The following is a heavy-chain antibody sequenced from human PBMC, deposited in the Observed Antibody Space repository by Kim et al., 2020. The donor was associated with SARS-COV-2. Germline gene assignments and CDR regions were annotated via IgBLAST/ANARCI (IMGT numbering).Heavy chain of an antibody. D-gene: IGHD3-3*01. CDR2: ISAYNGNT. Sequence: ASVKVSCKASGYTFTSYGISWVRQAPGQGLEWMGWISAYNGNTNYAQKLQGRVTMTTDTSTSTAYMELRSLRSHETAVYYCAREGGITIFGVVIQPGGYFDYWGQGTLVTVSS. CDR1: GYTFTSYG. V-gene: IGHV1-18*01. J-gene: IGHJ4*02. CDR3: AREGGITIFGVVIQPGGYFDY.